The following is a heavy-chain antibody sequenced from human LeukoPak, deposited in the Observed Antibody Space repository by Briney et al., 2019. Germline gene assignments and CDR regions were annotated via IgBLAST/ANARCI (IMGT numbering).Heavy chain of an antibody. Sequence: GGSLRLSCTASGITFSNYAMNWVRQAPGKGLEWVSFISSSSSYTMSADSVKGRFTISRDNAKNSLYLQMNSLRAEDTAVYYCARGSRVIDYWGQGALVTVSS. CDR2: ISSSSSYT. CDR1: GITFSNYA. D-gene: IGHD2-15*01. J-gene: IGHJ4*02. CDR3: ARGSRVIDY. V-gene: IGHV3-11*05.